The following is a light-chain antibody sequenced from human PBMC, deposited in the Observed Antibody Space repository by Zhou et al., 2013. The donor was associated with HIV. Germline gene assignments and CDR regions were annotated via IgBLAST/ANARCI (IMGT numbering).Light chain of an antibody. V-gene: IGKV3-20*01. CDR2: GAS. CDR3: QQYGSSSIT. J-gene: IGKJ5*01. CDR1: QSVTANF. Sequence: EIVLTQSPGTLSLSPGEGATLSCSASQSVTANFLAWYQQKPGEAPRLLIYGASSRAIGIPDRISGSGSGTDFTLTFSRLEPEDFAVYYCQQYGSSSITFGQGTRLDIK.